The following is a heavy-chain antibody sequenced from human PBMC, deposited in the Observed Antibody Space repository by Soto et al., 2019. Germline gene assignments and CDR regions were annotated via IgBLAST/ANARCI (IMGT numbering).Heavy chain of an antibody. CDR3: GRDGGNSEVYYYGMDV. CDR1: GFTFSSYA. D-gene: IGHD2-21*02. CDR2: ISYDGSNK. V-gene: IGHV3-30-3*01. Sequence: QVQLVESGGGVVQPGRSLRLSCAASGFTFSSYAMHWVRQAPGKGLEWVAVISYDGSNKYYADSVKGRFTISRDNSKNTLYLQMNSLRAEDTAVYYCGRDGGNSEVYYYGMDVWGQGTTVTVSS. J-gene: IGHJ6*02.